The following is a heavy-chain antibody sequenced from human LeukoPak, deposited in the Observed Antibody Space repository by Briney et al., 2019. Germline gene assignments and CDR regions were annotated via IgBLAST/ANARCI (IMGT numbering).Heavy chain of an antibody. D-gene: IGHD3-10*01. CDR1: GFIFSSYW. Sequence: GGSLRLSCAASGFIFSSYWMSWVRQAPGKGLEWVANVKQDGNEKYYVDSVKGRFTISRDNAKNSLYLQMNSLRAEDTAVYYCARDRRSEESLDYWGQGTLVTVSS. CDR3: ARDRRSEESLDY. CDR2: VKQDGNEK. V-gene: IGHV3-7*01. J-gene: IGHJ4*02.